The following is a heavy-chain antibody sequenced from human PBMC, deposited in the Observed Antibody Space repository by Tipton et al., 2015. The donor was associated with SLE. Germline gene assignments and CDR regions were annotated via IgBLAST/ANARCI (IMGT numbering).Heavy chain of an antibody. J-gene: IGHJ3*01. CDR3: AREARDGYARDAFEF. D-gene: IGHD5-24*01. Sequence: QSGAEVKKPGSSVKVSCKASGYTFTSYYMHWVRQPPGQWLEWVGIINPSGGSTSYAQKFQGRVTMTRDTSTSTVYMELSSLRSEDTAVYYCAREARDGYARDAFEFLGQGQMVIVSS. CDR1: GYTFTSYY. V-gene: IGHV1-46*01. CDR2: INPSGGST.